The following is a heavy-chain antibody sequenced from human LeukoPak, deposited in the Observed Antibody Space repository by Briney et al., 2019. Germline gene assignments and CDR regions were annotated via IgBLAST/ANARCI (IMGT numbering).Heavy chain of an antibody. D-gene: IGHD2-21*02. J-gene: IGHJ3*02. CDR2: IFPDGSHT. CDR3: AIHVIVVTTVPDAFDI. V-gene: IGHV5-51*01. CDR1: GFRFTDQW. Sequence: GESLKISCKTSGFRFTDQWIGWVRQVPGRGLEWMGIIFPDGSHTVYSPSSHGRITISADRYTSTAYLHWSSLRASDTAMYYCAIHVIVVTTVPDAFDIWGQGTMVTVSS.